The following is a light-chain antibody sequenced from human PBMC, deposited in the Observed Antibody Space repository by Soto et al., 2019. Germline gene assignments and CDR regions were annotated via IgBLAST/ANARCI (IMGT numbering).Light chain of an antibody. CDR2: KAS. CDR3: QQYSSYSRT. J-gene: IGKJ1*01. V-gene: IGKV1-5*03. CDR1: QTISSW. Sequence: DLQMTQSPSTLSASVGDTVTGTCRGSQTISSWLAWYQQKPGKAPKLLIYKASTLKSGVPSRFSGSGSGTEFTLTISSLQPDDYATYYCQQYSSYSRTFGQGTKVDIK.